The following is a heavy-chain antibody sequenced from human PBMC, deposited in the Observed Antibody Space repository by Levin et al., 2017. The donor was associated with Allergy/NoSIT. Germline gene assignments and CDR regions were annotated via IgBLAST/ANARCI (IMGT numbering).Heavy chain of an antibody. CDR2: ISGYNGNT. J-gene: IGHJ5*02. Sequence: GESLKISCKASGYAFNKYGISWVRQAPGQGLEWMGWISGYNGNTNYEQNVQGRVTMTTDTSTSTAYMELRSLRYDDTAVYYCARWGCSASSCSWFDPWGQGTLVTVSA. V-gene: IGHV1-18*01. CDR3: ARWGCSASSCSWFDP. D-gene: IGHD2-15*01. CDR1: GYAFNKYG.